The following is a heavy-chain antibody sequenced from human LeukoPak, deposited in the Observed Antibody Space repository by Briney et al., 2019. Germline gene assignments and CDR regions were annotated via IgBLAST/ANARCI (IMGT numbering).Heavy chain of an antibody. D-gene: IGHD3-16*01. V-gene: IGHV4-38-2*02. CDR3: ARGSWGYFDY. Sequence: PSETLSLTCTVSGYSISSGYYWGWIRQPPGKGLEWIGSIYHSGSTYYNPSLKSRVTISVDTSKNQFSLKLSSVTAADTAVYYCARGSWGYFDYWGQGTLVTVSS. CDR2: IYHSGST. CDR1: GYSISSGYY. J-gene: IGHJ4*02.